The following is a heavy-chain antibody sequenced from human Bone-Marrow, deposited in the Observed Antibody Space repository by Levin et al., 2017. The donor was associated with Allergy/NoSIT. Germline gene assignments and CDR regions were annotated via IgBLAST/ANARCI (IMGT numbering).Heavy chain of an antibody. Sequence: TGESLKISCSASGWTFTYTYLHWVRQAPGQALEWIGWITPYNGNTNYARKFQDRVTITRDILNPIHMELSGLTSGDTAIYYCARSSLSGAQWYFDFWGRGTQVTVSS. D-gene: IGHD7-27*01. J-gene: IGHJ2*01. CDR2: ITPYNGNT. V-gene: IGHV1-45*02. CDR1: GWTFTYTY. CDR3: ARSSLSGAQWYFDF.